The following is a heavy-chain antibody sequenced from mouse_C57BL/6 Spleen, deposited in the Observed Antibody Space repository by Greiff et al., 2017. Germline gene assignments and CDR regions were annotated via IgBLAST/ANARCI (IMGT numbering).Heavy chain of an antibody. V-gene: IGHV1-80*01. CDR3: ARGGLLRYAMDY. J-gene: IGHJ4*01. Sequence: QVQLQQSGAELVKPGASVKISCTASGYAFSSYWMNWVKQRPGKGLEWIGQIYPGDGDTNYNGKFKGKATLTADKSSSTAYMQLSSLTSEDSAVYFCARGGLLRYAMDYWGQGTSVTVSS. CDR1: GYAFSSYW. D-gene: IGHD1-1*01. CDR2: IYPGDGDT.